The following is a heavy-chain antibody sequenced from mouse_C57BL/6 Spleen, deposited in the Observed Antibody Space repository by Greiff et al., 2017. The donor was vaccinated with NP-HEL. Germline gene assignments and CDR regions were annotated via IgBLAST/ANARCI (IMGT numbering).Heavy chain of an antibody. Sequence: QVQLKESGAELVRPGASVTLSCKASGYTFTDYEMHWVKQTPVHGLEWIGAIDPETGGTAYNQKFKGKAILTADKSSSTAYMELRSLTSEDSAVYYCTRGAMYYWGQGTSVTVSS. V-gene: IGHV1-15*01. CDR2: IDPETGGT. J-gene: IGHJ4*01. CDR3: TRGAMYY. CDR1: GYTFTDYE.